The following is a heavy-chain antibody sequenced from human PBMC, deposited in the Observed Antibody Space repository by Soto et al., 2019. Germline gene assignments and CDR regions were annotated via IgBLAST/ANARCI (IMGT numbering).Heavy chain of an antibody. V-gene: IGHV4-59*01. CDR3: ARDLWGYCGADCYPLDV. D-gene: IGHD2-21*02. CDR1: GGSISSYY. J-gene: IGHJ6*01. Sequence: SETLSLTCTVSGGSISSYYWNWIRQPPGKGLEWIGYIYNSGNTNYNPSLKSRVTISVDTSKNQFSLKLNSVTAADTAVYYCARDLWGYCGADCYPLDVWGQGTTVTVYS. CDR2: IYNSGNT.